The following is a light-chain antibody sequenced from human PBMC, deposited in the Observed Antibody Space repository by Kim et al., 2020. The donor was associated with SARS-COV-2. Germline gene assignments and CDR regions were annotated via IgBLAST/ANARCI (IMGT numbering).Light chain of an antibody. CDR1: QTVLFNSNKKSY. J-gene: IGKJ2*01. CDR2: WAS. Sequence: RTTIHCKSSQTVLFNSNKKSYLAWYQQRPGPPPKRLMSWASTREAGVTDRFSGSGSRTDFTLTISNLQAADVAVYYCQQYYSTPYTLGQGTKLEI. CDR3: QQYYSTPYT. V-gene: IGKV4-1*01.